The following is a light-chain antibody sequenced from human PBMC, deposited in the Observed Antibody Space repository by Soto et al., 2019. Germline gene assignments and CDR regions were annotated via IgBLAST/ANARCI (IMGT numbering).Light chain of an antibody. CDR2: GAS. Sequence: SPATLSVSPGERATLSCRASQSIRTNLAWFQHKPGQAPRLLIYGASTRATAIPGRFSGSGSGTEFTLTINSLQSDDFAVYFCQQYNSWPPITFGQGTRLEIK. V-gene: IGKV3-15*01. J-gene: IGKJ5*01. CDR3: QQYNSWPPIT. CDR1: QSIRTN.